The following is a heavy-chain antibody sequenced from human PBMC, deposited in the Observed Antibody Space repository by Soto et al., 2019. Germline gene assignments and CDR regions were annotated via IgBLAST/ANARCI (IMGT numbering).Heavy chain of an antibody. D-gene: IGHD2-2*03. V-gene: IGHV3-48*02. CDR1: GFIFGGYS. Sequence: PGGSLRLSCEASGFIFGGYSMTWVRQAPGKGLEWVSYINSGSDVTYYSDSVKGRFTVSRDNAKDSLYLQMSSLRDEDTAVYFCARPHLDRPTYYGLDVWGQGTTVTVSS. CDR3: ARPHLDRPTYYGLDV. CDR2: INSGSDVT. J-gene: IGHJ6*02.